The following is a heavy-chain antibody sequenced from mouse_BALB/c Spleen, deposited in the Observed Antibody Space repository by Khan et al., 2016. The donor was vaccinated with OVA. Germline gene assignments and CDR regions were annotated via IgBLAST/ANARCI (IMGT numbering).Heavy chain of an antibody. CDR3: VRDGAYHRSDGWFAY. Sequence: VQLKESGAELARPGASVKMSCKASGYTFNSYTIHWIKKRPGQGLEWIGYINPSNGYTNYNQKFKDKATLTTDKSSTTAYLQLSSLTSDDSAVYNCVRDGAYHRSDGWFAYWGQGTLVTVSA. D-gene: IGHD2-14*01. CDR2: INPSNGYT. J-gene: IGHJ3*01. CDR1: GYTFNSYT. V-gene: IGHV1-4*01.